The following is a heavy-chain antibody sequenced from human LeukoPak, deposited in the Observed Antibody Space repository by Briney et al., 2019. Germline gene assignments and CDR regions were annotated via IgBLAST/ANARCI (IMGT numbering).Heavy chain of an antibody. D-gene: IGHD2-21*02. V-gene: IGHV4-59*01. J-gene: IGHJ4*02. CDR3: ARVPCGGDCSFDY. Sequence: SETLSLTFTVSGGSISSYYWSWIRQPPGKGLEWIGYIYYSGSTNYNPSLKSRVTISVDTSKNQFSLKLSSVTAADTAVYYCARVPCGGDCSFDYWGQGTLVTVSS. CDR2: IYYSGST. CDR1: GGSISSYY.